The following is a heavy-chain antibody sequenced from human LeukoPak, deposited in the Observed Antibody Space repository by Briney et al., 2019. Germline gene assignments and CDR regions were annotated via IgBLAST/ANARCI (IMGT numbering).Heavy chain of an antibody. Sequence: GASVKVSCEAFGYTFTSNYMHWVRQAPGQGPEWMGVISPSGGSTTYAQKFQGRVTMTRDMSTSTVYMELSSLRSEDTAVYYCARGRSYDSSGDAFDIWGQGTMVTVSS. J-gene: IGHJ3*02. CDR1: GYTFTSNY. CDR3: ARGRSYDSSGDAFDI. D-gene: IGHD3-22*01. CDR2: ISPSGGST. V-gene: IGHV1-46*01.